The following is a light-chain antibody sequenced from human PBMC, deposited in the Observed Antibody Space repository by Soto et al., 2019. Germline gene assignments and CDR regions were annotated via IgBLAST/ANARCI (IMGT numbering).Light chain of an antibody. CDR2: GAS. CDR1: QSIRSH. CDR3: QQSFSSPFT. Sequence: DIQMTQSPSSLSASVGDRVSITCRASQSIRSHLNWFQHKPGKAPKVPIYGASSLQGGVPSRFSGSGSGTDFTLTIKSLRPEDFATYYCQQSFSSPFTFGPGTKVDVK. J-gene: IGKJ3*01. V-gene: IGKV1-39*01.